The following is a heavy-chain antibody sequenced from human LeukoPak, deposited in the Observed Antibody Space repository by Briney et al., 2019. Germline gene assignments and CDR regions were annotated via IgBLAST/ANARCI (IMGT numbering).Heavy chain of an antibody. CDR1: GYTFTDFY. J-gene: IGHJ5*02. CDR3: ARSVGDIVVVPAATGFDP. CDR2: IIPIFGTA. D-gene: IGHD2-2*01. Sequence: ASVKVSCKASGYTFTDFYMHWVRQAPGQGLEWMGGIIPIFGTANYAQKFQGRVTITADESTSTAYMELSSLRSEDTAVYYCARSVGDIVVVPAATGFDPWGQGTLVTVSS. V-gene: IGHV1-69*13.